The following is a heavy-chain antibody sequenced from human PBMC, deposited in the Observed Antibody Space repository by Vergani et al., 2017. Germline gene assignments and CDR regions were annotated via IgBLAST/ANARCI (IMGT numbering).Heavy chain of an antibody. CDR2: ISWNSGSI. V-gene: IGHV3-9*01. Sequence: EVQLVESGGGLVQPGRSLRLSCAASGFTFDDYAMHWVRQAPGKGLEWVSGISWNSGSIGYADSVKGRFTISRDNAKNSLYLQMNSLRAEDTALYYCAKATYCGGDCYFACDIWGQGTMVTVSS. D-gene: IGHD2-21*01. CDR3: AKATYCGGDCYFACDI. CDR1: GFTFDDYA. J-gene: IGHJ3*02.